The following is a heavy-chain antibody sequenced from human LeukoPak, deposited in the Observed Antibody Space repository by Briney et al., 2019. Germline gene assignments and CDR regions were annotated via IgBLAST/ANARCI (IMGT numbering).Heavy chain of an antibody. CDR1: GGSTSSSSYY. J-gene: IGHJ4*02. V-gene: IGHV4-39*01. Sequence: SETLSLTCTVSGGSTSSSSYYWGWIRQPPGKGLEWIGSIYYSGSTYYNPSLKSRVTISVDTSKNQFSLKLSSVTAAGTAVYYCARLARGSVVITYWGQGTLVTVSS. D-gene: IGHD3-22*01. CDR3: ARLARGSVVITY. CDR2: IYYSGST.